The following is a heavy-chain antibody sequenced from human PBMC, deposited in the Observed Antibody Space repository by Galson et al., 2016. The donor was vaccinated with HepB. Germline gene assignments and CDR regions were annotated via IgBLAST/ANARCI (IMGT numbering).Heavy chain of an antibody. CDR3: AHRRVVQGVIRWFDP. J-gene: IGHJ5*02. Sequence: PALVKPTQTLTLTCTFSGFSLSTSGVGVGWIRQPPGKALEWLALIYWADDKRYSPSLESRLTITKDTSKNQVVLTMTNMDPVDTATYYCAHRRVVQGVIRWFDPWGQGTLVTVSS. CDR2: IYWADDK. CDR1: GFSLSTSGVG. D-gene: IGHD3-10*01. V-gene: IGHV2-5*02.